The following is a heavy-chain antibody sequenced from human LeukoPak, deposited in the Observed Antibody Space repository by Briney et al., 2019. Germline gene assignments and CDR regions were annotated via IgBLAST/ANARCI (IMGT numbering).Heavy chain of an antibody. CDR3: AKGGDSSSWLFDF. D-gene: IGHD6-13*01. Sequence: PGGSLRLSCAASGFTFSSYSMNWVRQAPGKGLEWVSALSGTGRSTYYADSVRGRFTISRDNSKNTLFLQVNSLRAEDTAVYYCAKGGDSSSWLFDFWGQGTLVTVSS. V-gene: IGHV3-23*01. CDR2: LSGTGRST. J-gene: IGHJ4*02. CDR1: GFTFSSYS.